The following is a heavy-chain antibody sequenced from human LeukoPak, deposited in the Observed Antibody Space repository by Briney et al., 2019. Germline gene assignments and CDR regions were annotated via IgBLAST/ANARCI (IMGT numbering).Heavy chain of an antibody. Sequence: GGSLRFSCAASGFTFSTSTMHWGRQAPGKGLEWVAVISYDGSNKFYADSVKGRFAISRDNSKNTLYLQMNSLRGYDSAVYYCARPLSNGYFHDSGGYYPYAMDVWGQGTTVTVSS. J-gene: IGHJ6*02. CDR1: GFTFSTST. CDR2: ISYDGSNK. CDR3: ARPLSNGYFHDSGGYYPYAMDV. V-gene: IGHV3-30*09. D-gene: IGHD3-22*01.